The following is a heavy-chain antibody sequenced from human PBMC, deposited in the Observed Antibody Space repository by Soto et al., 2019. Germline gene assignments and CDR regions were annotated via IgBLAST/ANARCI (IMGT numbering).Heavy chain of an antibody. D-gene: IGHD3-3*01. V-gene: IGHV3-23*01. CDR1: AINFRSYA. J-gene: IGHJ4*02. CDR2: VGGSGSDT. Sequence: GGSLRLSCSASAINFRSYAMSWVRQAPGKGLEWVSAVGGSGSDTYYADSVKGRFTISRDDSKNTLYLHMSSLRVEDTAIYYCAKRQSFDFWSGYLPFFDYGGQGT. CDR3: AKRQSFDFWSGYLPFFDY.